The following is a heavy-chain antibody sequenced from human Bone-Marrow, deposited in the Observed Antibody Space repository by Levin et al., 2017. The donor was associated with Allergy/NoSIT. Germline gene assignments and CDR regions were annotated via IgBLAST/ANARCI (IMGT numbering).Heavy chain of an antibody. Sequence: GESLKISCAASGFTFNNYEMNWVRQAPGKGLEWVSYISSSGGAIYYADSVKGRFTTSRDNAKNSLYLQMNSLRVDDTAIYYCARDRRAAAGKDPADYWGQGTLVTVAS. D-gene: IGHD6-13*01. CDR2: ISSSGGAI. J-gene: IGHJ4*02. CDR3: ARDRRAAAGKDPADY. V-gene: IGHV3-48*03. CDR1: GFTFNNYE.